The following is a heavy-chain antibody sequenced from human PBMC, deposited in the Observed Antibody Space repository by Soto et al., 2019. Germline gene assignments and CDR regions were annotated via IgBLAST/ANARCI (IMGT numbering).Heavy chain of an antibody. Sequence: SSETLSLTCAVSGGSISGGGFSWSWIRQPPGKGLEWIGYILHTGGTQYNPSLKSRVSMSVDKSKNQFSLHLTSVTAADTAVYYCARLQFGEGFDYWGQGALVTVSS. D-gene: IGHD3-10*01. V-gene: IGHV4-30-2*01. J-gene: IGHJ4*02. CDR3: ARLQFGEGFDY. CDR1: GGSISGGGFS. CDR2: ILHTGGT.